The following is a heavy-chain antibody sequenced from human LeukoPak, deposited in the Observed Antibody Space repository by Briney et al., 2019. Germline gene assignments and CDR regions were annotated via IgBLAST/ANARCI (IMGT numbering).Heavy chain of an antibody. CDR1: GFTFSSYW. J-gene: IGHJ5*02. CDR3: ARKSYSSDRYNWFDP. V-gene: IGHV3-7*01. Sequence: GGSLRLSCAASGFTFSSYWMSWVRQAPGKGLEWVANIKQDGSEKYYVDSVKGRFTISRDNAKNSLYLQMNSLRAEDTAVYYCARKSYSSDRYNWFDPWGQGTLVTVSS. CDR2: IKQDGSEK. D-gene: IGHD6-19*01.